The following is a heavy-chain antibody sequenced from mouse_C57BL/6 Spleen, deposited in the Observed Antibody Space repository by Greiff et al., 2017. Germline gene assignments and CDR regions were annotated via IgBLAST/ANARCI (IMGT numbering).Heavy chain of an antibody. D-gene: IGHD2-3*01. CDR2: IYPGDGDT. Sequence: QVQLQQSGAELVKPGASVTISCKASGYAFSSYWMNWVKQRPGKGLEWIGQIYPGDGDTNYNGKFKGKATLTADNSSSTAYMQLSSLTSEDSAVYFCARNSDGYPFAYWGQGTLVTVAA. J-gene: IGHJ3*01. CDR3: ARNSDGYPFAY. CDR1: GYAFSSYW. V-gene: IGHV1-80*01.